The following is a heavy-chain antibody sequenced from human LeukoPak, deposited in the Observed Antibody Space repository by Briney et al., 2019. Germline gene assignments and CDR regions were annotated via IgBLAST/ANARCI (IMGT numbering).Heavy chain of an antibody. Sequence: ASGKVSCKASGYTFTNYGINWVRQATGQGLEWMGWLNPNSGNTGYAQNFQGRLTMTRNTSINTAYMELSSLRSEDTAVYYCARAADQMATIPYWGQGTLVTVSS. CDR2: LNPNSGNT. CDR3: ARAADQMATIPY. V-gene: IGHV1-8*01. J-gene: IGHJ4*02. D-gene: IGHD5-24*01. CDR1: GYTFTNYG.